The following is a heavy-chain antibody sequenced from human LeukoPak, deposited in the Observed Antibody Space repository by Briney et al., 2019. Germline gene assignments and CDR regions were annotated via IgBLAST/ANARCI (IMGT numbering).Heavy chain of an antibody. V-gene: IGHV1-18*01. Sequence: ASVKVSCKASGYTFTSYGISWVRQAPGQGLEWMGWISAYNGNTNYAQKLQGRVTMTTDTSTSTAYMELRSLRSDDTAVYYCARSVPNYHYYYYMDVWGKGTTVTVSS. CDR2: ISAYNGNT. CDR3: ARSVPNYHYYYYMDV. CDR1: GYTFTSYG. J-gene: IGHJ6*03.